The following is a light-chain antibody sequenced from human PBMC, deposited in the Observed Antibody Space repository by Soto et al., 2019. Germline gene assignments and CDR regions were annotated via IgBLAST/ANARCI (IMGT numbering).Light chain of an antibody. Sequence: DIQMTQSPSSLSASVGDRVTITCQASQNINNYLNWYQQKPGRAPKLLIYDASNLEAGVPSRFRGSGSGTDFTLTISSLQPEDFATYYCQQSYSTPRTFGQGTRLEI. J-gene: IGKJ5*01. CDR2: DAS. V-gene: IGKV1-39*01. CDR3: QQSYSTPRT. CDR1: QNINNY.